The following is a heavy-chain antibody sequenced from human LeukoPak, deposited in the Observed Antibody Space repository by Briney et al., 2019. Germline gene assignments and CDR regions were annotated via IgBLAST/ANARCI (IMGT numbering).Heavy chain of an antibody. CDR2: INHSGST. D-gene: IGHD2-15*01. V-gene: IGHV4-34*01. CDR1: GGSFSGYY. CDR3: ARLSYCSGGSCRGRFRWFDP. J-gene: IGHJ5*02. Sequence: SETLSLTCAVYGGSFSGYYWSWIRQPPGKGLEWIGEINHSGSTNYNPSLKSRVTISVDTSKNQFSLKLSSVTAADTAVYYCARLSYCSGGSCRGRFRWFDPWGQGTLVTVSS.